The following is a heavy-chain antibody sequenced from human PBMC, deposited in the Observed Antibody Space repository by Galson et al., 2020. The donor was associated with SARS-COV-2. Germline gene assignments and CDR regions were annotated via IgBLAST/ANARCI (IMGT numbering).Heavy chain of an antibody. CDR1: GASISSGSYY. J-gene: IGHJ6*02. CDR3: ARGNSPCVTIFGVLTGTCGMDV. CDR2: IYKSGNT. V-gene: IGHV4-61*02. Sequence: SETLSLTCTVSGASISSGSYYWSWIRQPAGKGLEWIGRIYKSGNTNYNPSLWSQVTISVDTSKNQFSLKLTSVTAADTAVYYCARGNSPCVTIFGVLTGTCGMDVWGQGTTFTVSS. D-gene: IGHD3-3*01.